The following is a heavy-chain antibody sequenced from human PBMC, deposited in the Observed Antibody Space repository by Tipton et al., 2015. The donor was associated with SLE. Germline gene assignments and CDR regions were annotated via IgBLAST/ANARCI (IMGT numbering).Heavy chain of an antibody. J-gene: IGHJ6*03. CDR3: ARGVGATDYYYYMDV. CDR1: GFRFNNHG. V-gene: IGHV3-30*03. D-gene: IGHD1-26*01. CDR2: ISYDGSNE. Sequence: SLRLSCAASGFRFNNHGMHWVRQAPGKGLEWVALISYDGSNEYYADSVKGRFTISRDNSKNTLYLHMDSLRAEDTAVYYCARGVGATDYYYYMDVWGKGTTVTVSS.